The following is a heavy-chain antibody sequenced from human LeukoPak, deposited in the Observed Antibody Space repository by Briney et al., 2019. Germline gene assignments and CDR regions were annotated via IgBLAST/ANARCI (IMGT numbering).Heavy chain of an antibody. CDR1: GFTFSSYS. D-gene: IGHD6-6*01. Sequence: NPGRSLRLSCSASGFTFSSYSMHWVRQAPGKGLEWVSYISSSGNTIYYADSVKGRFTISRDNAKKSLYLQMNSLRAEDTAVYYCARGVWVAARSPFDFWGQGTLVTVSS. CDR3: ARGVWVAARSPFDF. V-gene: IGHV3-48*04. J-gene: IGHJ4*02. CDR2: ISSSGNTI.